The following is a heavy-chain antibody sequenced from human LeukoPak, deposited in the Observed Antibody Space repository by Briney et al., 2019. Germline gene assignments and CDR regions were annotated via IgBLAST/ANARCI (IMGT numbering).Heavy chain of an antibody. J-gene: IGHJ4*02. V-gene: IGHV3-30*04. CDR1: GFTFSSYA. CDR2: ISYDGSNK. D-gene: IGHD3-10*01. CDR3: ARDRGGSGSIDY. Sequence: GGSLRLSCAASGFTFSSYAMHWVRQAPGKGLGWVAVISYDGSNKYYADSVKGRFTISRDNSKNTLYLQMNSLRAEDTAVYYCARDRGGSGSIDYWGQGTLVTVSS.